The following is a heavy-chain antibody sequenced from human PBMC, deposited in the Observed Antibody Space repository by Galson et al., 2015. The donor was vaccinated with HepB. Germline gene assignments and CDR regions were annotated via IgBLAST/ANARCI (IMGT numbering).Heavy chain of an antibody. CDR2: IGARGTYT. D-gene: IGHD4-17*01. J-gene: IGHJ4*02. CDR3: AKDDDYAEYGYYFDH. Sequence: SLRLSCAASGFTFSSYAMNWVRQAPGKGLEWVSGIGARGTYTYYADSVKGRFTVSRDNSKNTLYLQMSSLRAEDTALYYCAKDDDYAEYGYYFDHWGQGTLVTVSS. V-gene: IGHV3-23*01. CDR1: GFTFSSYA.